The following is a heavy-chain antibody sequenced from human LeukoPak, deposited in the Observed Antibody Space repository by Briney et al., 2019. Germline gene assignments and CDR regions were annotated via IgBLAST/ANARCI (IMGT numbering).Heavy chain of an antibody. CDR1: TYPFTGYY. V-gene: IGHV1-2*06. Sequence: ASVKVSCKASTYPFTGYYINWVRQAPGQGLECMGRMNPNSGGTSFAQKFQGRVTMTRDTSISTAYMELSRLRSDDTAVYYCARRHIDCSTTTCYVDYWGQGTLVTVSS. D-gene: IGHD2-2*01. CDR3: ARRHIDCSTTTCYVDY. CDR2: MNPNSGGT. J-gene: IGHJ4*02.